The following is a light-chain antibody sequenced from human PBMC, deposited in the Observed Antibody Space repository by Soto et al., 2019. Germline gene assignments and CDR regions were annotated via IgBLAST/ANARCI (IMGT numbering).Light chain of an antibody. CDR3: AAWDDSLNGRYV. V-gene: IGLV1-44*01. CDR2: SNN. Sequence: QLVLTQPPSASGTPGQRVTISCSGSSSNIGSNTVNWYQQLPGTAPKLLTYSNNQRPSGVPDRFSGSKSGTSASLAISGLQSEDEADYYCAAWDDSLNGRYVFGTGTKLTVL. CDR1: SSNIGSNT. J-gene: IGLJ1*01.